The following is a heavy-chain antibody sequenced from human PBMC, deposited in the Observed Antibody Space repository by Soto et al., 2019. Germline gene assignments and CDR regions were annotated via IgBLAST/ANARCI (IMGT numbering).Heavy chain of an antibody. CDR2: ISGSDGKT. CDR3: ARWSYLDY. J-gene: IGHJ4*02. V-gene: IGHV3-23*01. D-gene: IGHD3-3*01. CDR1: GFSFGSYA. Sequence: GGSLRLSCAASGFSFGSYALSWVRQAPGKGLEWVSTISGSDGKTFYADSVKGRFSISRDTSQSTLYLQMNSLRADDTAMYYCARWSYLDYWGQGTRVTAPQ.